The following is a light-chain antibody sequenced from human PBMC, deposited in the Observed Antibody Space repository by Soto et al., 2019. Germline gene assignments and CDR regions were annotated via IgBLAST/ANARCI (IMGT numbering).Light chain of an antibody. CDR1: QSVSSSY. V-gene: IGKV3-20*01. Sequence: EIVLTQSPGTLSLSPGERATLSCRASQSVSSSYLAWYQQKPGQAPRLLIYGASSKATGIADRFSGSGSGTDFTITISRLEPEDFAVYYCEQYGSSRKTFGQGTKLEIK. CDR2: GAS. J-gene: IGKJ2*01. CDR3: EQYGSSRKT.